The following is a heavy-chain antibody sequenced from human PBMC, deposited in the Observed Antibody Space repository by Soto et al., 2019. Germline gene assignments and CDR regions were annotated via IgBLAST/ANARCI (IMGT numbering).Heavy chain of an antibody. CDR2: INAGDGST. CDR1: GYTFTAYS. J-gene: IGHJ4*02. V-gene: IGHV1-3*01. CDR3: ARDHHSSRPYYFDY. D-gene: IGHD6-19*01. Sequence: QVELVQSGAEVKKPGASLKISCKASGYTFTAYSMHWVRQAPGQSLEWMGWINAGDGSTKYSPKLQASVTITRDTSASTVYLELTSLTSEDRAVYFCARDHHSSRPYYFDYWGPGTQVTVSS.